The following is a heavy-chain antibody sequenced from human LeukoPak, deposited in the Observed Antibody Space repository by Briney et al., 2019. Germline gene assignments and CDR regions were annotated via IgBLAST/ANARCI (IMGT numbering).Heavy chain of an antibody. D-gene: IGHD3-10*01. CDR3: ARGGHDYYYMDV. Sequence: GGSLRLSCAASGFSFSDYFMSWIRQAPGKGLEWVSYISGSGTTIYYADSVKGRFTISRDNTKNSLYLQMNSLRAEDTAIYYCARGGHDYYYMDVWGKGTTVTVSS. J-gene: IGHJ6*03. CDR2: ISGSGTTI. V-gene: IGHV3-11*04. CDR1: GFSFSDYF.